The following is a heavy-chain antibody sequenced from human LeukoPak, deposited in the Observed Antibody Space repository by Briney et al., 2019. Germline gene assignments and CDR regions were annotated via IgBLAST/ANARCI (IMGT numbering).Heavy chain of an antibody. J-gene: IGHJ4*02. CDR2: IWYDGSNK. CDR1: GFTFSSYG. Sequence: PGGSLRLSCAASGFTFSSYGRHWVRQAPGKGLEWVAVIWYDGSNKYYADSVKGRFTISRDNSKNTLYLQMNSLRAEDTAVYYCAREGGDILTGYVFLDYWGQGTLVTVSS. D-gene: IGHD3-9*01. CDR3: AREGGDILTGYVFLDY. V-gene: IGHV3-33*01.